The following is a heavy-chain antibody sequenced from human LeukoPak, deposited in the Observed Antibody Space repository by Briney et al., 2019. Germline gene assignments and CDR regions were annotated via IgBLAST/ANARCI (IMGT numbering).Heavy chain of an antibody. V-gene: IGHV3-30-3*01. Sequence: GGSLRLSCAASGFTFSSYAMHWVRQAPGKGLEWVAVISYDGSNKYYADSVKGRFTISRDNSKNTLYLQMNSLRAEDTAVYYCAREAVLRFYYFDYWGQGTLVTVSS. D-gene: IGHD3-3*01. J-gene: IGHJ4*02. CDR2: ISYDGSNK. CDR1: GFTFSSYA. CDR3: AREAVLRFYYFDY.